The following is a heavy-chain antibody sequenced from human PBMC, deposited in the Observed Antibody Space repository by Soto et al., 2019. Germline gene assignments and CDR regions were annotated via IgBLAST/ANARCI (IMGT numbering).Heavy chain of an antibody. Sequence: QVQVQQSGPGLVKPSETLPLTCTVSSGPSKSHNWGWIRQPPGRGLEWIGYVYDTWSTSYNPSLKSRVTVSADTSTNRISLTLRFVTAADTAVYYCVRQGIGFLHGLVDVWGQGTTVIVSS. D-gene: IGHD3-10*01. CDR3: VRQGIGFLHGLVDV. CDR2: VYDTWST. V-gene: IGHV4-59*08. CDR1: SGPSKSHN. J-gene: IGHJ6*01.